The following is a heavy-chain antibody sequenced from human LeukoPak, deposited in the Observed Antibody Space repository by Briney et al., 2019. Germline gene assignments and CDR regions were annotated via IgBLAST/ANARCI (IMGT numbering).Heavy chain of an antibody. CDR2: INPTGGGT. Sequence: GASVKVSCKASRNTFNDYSFHWVRQAPGQGLEWMGRINPTGGGTRYAQKFQGRVAMTRDMSSSTVYMDLTSLRSDDTAVYYCAREVSDYSGTYDWFDPWGQGTLATVSS. CDR1: RNTFNDYS. V-gene: IGHV1-46*02. D-gene: IGHD1-26*01. CDR3: AREVSDYSGTYDWFDP. J-gene: IGHJ5*02.